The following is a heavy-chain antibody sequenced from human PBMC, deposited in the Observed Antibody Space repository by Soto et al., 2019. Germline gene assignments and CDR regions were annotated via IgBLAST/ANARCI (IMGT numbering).Heavy chain of an antibody. J-gene: IGHJ6*02. V-gene: IGHV4-34*01. Sequence: SETLSLTCAVYGGSFSGYYWSWIRQPPGKGLEWIGEINHSGSTNYNPSLKSRVTISVDTSKNQFSLKLSSVTAADTAVYYCASGKTTVVTLGYYYYGMDVWGQGTTVTVSS. CDR3: ASGKTTVVTLGYYYYGMDV. D-gene: IGHD4-17*01. CDR1: GGSFSGYY. CDR2: INHSGST.